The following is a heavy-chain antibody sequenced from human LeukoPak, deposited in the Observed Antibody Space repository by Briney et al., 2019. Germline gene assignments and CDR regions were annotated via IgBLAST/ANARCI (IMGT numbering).Heavy chain of an antibody. Sequence: ASVKVSCKASGYTFTSYYMHWVRQAPGQGLEWMGIINPSGGSTSYAQKFQGRVTMTRNTSISTAYMELSSLRSEDTAVYYCARANRRWLQLRDVDYWGQGTLVTVSS. V-gene: IGHV1-46*01. J-gene: IGHJ4*02. D-gene: IGHD5-24*01. CDR2: INPSGGST. CDR1: GYTFTSYY. CDR3: ARANRRWLQLRDVDY.